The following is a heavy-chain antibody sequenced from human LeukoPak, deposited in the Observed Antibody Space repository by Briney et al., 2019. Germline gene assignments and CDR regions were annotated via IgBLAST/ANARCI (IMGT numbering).Heavy chain of an antibody. Sequence: PGRSLRLSCAASGFTFSSYGMHWVRQAPGKGLEWVAFIRYDGSNKYYADSVKGRFTISRDNSKNTLYLQMNSLRGEDTAVYYCAKVALAGRDYWGQGTLVTVSS. CDR2: IRYDGSNK. J-gene: IGHJ4*02. D-gene: IGHD6-19*01. V-gene: IGHV3-30*02. CDR3: AKVALAGRDY. CDR1: GFTFSSYG.